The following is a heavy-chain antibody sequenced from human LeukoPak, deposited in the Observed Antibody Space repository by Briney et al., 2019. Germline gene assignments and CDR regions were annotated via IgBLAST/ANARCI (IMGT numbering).Heavy chain of an antibody. V-gene: IGHV4-34*01. Sequence: SETLSLTCAVYGGSFSGYYWSWIRQPPGKGLEWIGEINHSGSTNYNPSLKSRVTISVDTSKNQFSLKLSSVTAADTAVYYCARVRVLLWFGELLGSGDYFDYWGQGTLVTVSS. CDR3: ARVRVLLWFGELLGSGDYFDY. CDR1: GGSFSGYY. D-gene: IGHD3-10*01. CDR2: INHSGST. J-gene: IGHJ4*02.